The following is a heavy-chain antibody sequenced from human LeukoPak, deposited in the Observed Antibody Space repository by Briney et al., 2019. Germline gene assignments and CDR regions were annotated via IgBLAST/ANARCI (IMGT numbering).Heavy chain of an antibody. V-gene: IGHV4-39*07. CDR2: IYYSGST. CDR1: GGSISSSSYY. D-gene: IGHD2-15*01. J-gene: IGHJ6*03. CDR3: ARAPGYCSGGSCYAYYMDV. Sequence: SETLSLTCTVSGGSISSSSYYWGWIRQPPGKGLEWIGSIYYSGSTYYNPSLKSRVTISVDTSKNQISLKLSSMTAADPAVYYCARAPGYCSGGSCYAYYMDVWGKGTTVTVSS.